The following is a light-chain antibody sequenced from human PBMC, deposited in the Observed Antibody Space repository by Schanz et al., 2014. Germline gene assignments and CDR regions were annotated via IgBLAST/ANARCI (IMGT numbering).Light chain of an antibody. V-gene: IGKV3-15*01. CDR1: QSVASN. Sequence: EIVMTQSPATLSVSPGERVTLSCRASQSVASNLAWYQHKTGQAPRLLIYAGSKRATGIPARFSGSGSGTEFTLTISRLQSEDFAVYYCQQYNNWPLLTFAGGTKVEIK. CDR2: AGS. CDR3: QQYNNWPLLT. J-gene: IGKJ4*01.